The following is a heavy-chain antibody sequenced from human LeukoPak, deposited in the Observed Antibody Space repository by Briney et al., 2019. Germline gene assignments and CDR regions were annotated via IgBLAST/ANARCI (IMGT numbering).Heavy chain of an antibody. Sequence: GGSLRLSCAASGFTFSSHWMSWLRQAPGKGLEWVANIKQDGSDKYYVDSVKGRFTISRDNAKNSLYLQMDSLRTDDTAVYYCARVKIFGVVMAYDYWGQGTLVTVSS. V-gene: IGHV3-7*01. CDR1: GFTFSSHW. CDR2: IKQDGSDK. J-gene: IGHJ4*02. D-gene: IGHD3-3*01. CDR3: ARVKIFGVVMAYDY.